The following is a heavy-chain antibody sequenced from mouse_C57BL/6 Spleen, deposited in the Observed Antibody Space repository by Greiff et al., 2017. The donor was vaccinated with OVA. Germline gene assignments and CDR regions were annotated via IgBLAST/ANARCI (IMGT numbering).Heavy chain of an antibody. J-gene: IGHJ2*01. D-gene: IGHD1-1*01. Sequence: EVKLVESGGGLVQPGGSLKLSCAASGFTFSDYYMYWVRQTPEKRLEWVAYISNGGGSTYYPDTVKGRFTISRDNAKNTLYLQMSRLKSEDTAMYYCARLTTEDYFDYWGQGTTLTVSS. CDR1: GFTFSDYY. CDR3: ARLTTEDYFDY. CDR2: ISNGGGST. V-gene: IGHV5-12*01.